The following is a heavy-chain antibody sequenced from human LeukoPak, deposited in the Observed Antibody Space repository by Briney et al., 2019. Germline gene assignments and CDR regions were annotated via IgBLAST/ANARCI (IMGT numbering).Heavy chain of an antibody. J-gene: IGHJ4*02. CDR1: GFTFSSYS. CDR3: ARTTKYGDYDY. D-gene: IGHD4-17*01. CDR2: ISSSSSTI. V-gene: IGHV3-48*01. Sequence: GGSLRLSCAASGFTFSSYSMNWVRQAPGKGLEWVSYISSSSSTIYYADSVKGRFTISRDNAKNSLYLQMNSLRAEDTAVYYCARTTKYGDYDYWGQGTLVTVSS.